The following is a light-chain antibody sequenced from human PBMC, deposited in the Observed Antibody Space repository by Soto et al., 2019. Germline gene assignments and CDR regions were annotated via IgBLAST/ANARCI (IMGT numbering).Light chain of an antibody. CDR2: KAS. V-gene: IGKV1-5*03. Sequence: DIQMTQSPSTLSASVGDRVTITCRASQSISSWLAWYQQKPGKAPKLLIYKASSLESGVPSRFSGSGSGTEFTLTISSLQPDDFATYYCQQSYNLWTFGQGTKVEI. J-gene: IGKJ1*01. CDR3: QQSYNLWT. CDR1: QSISSW.